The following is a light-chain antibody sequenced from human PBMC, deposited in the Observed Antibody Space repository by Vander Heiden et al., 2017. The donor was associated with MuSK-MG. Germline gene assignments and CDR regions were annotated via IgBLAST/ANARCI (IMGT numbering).Light chain of an antibody. CDR2: DAS. CDR1: QDISNY. V-gene: IGKV1-33*01. Sequence: DIQMTQSPSSLSASVGDRVTITCQASQDISNYLNWYQQKPGKAPKLLIYDASNLETGVPSRFSGSGSGTDFTFTISSLQPEDIATYYCQQYYNLLHTFGHGTKVDIK. J-gene: IGKJ3*01. CDR3: QQYYNLLHT.